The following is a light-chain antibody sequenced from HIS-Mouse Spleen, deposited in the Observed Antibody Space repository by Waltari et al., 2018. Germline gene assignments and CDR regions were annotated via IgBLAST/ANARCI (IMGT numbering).Light chain of an antibody. CDR2: EGG. CDR3: CSYAGSSTFVVV. Sequence: QSALTQPASVSGSPGQSITISCTGTSSDVGSYNLVSWYQQHPGKAPKLMIYEGGKGPSGVSNRFSGSKSGNTASLTISRLQAEDEADYYCCSYAGSSTFVVVFGGGTKLTVL. CDR1: SSDVGSYNL. J-gene: IGLJ2*01. V-gene: IGLV2-23*03.